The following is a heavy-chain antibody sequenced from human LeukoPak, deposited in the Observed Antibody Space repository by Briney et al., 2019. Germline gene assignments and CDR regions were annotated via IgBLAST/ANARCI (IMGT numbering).Heavy chain of an antibody. Sequence: AASVKVSCKASGYTFTSNGISWVRQAPGQALEWMGWISAYNGNTNYAQNLQGRVTMTTDTSTGTAYMELRSLRSDDTAVYYCARNVGGTRGAPFDYWGQGTLVTVSS. CDR2: ISAYNGNT. CDR3: ARNVGGTRGAPFDY. J-gene: IGHJ4*02. D-gene: IGHD1-26*01. CDR1: GYTFTSNG. V-gene: IGHV1-18*04.